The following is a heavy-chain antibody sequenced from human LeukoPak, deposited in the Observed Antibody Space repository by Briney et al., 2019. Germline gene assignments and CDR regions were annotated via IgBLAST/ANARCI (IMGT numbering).Heavy chain of an antibody. CDR1: VGSISSSSYY. V-gene: IGHV4-39*07. J-gene: IGHJ4*02. D-gene: IGHD4-17*01. CDR2: IYYSGST. Sequence: SETLTLTCTVSVGSISSSSYYWGWIRQPPGKGLEWIGSIYYSGSTYYNPSLKSRVTISVDTSKNQFSLKLSSVTAADTAVYYCARDSDYGDYEEGYWGQGTLVTVSS. CDR3: ARDSDYGDYEEGY.